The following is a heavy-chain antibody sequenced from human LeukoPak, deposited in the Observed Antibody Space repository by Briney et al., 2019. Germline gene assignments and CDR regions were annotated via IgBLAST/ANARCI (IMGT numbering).Heavy chain of an antibody. CDR3: ARGLDASMETAYDY. J-gene: IGHJ4*02. Sequence: SVKVSCKASGGSFNAYAISWVRQAPGQGLEWMGGIIPIFGTSNYAQKLQGRVTTSTDESTSTAYMEVSSLRSEDTAIYYCARGLDASMETAYDYWGQGTLVTVSS. D-gene: IGHD5-18*01. V-gene: IGHV1-69*05. CDR2: IIPIFGTS. CDR1: GGSFNAYA.